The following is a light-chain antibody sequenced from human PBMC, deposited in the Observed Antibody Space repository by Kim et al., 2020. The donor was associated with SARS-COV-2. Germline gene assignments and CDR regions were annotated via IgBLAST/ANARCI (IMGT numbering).Light chain of an antibody. J-gene: IGKJ2*01. CDR2: RAS. V-gene: IGKV1-5*03. CDR1: QSISKY. CDR3: KQYNESSPYT. Sequence: DIQMTQSPSTLPASVGDRVTITCRASQSISKYLAWYQQKPGKAPNLLIYRASSLVSGVPSRFSGSGSGTEFTLTINGLQPDDFATYFCKQYNESSPYTFGQVTKLEIK.